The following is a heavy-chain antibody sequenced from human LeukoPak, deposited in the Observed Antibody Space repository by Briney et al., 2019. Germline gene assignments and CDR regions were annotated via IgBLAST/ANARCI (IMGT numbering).Heavy chain of an antibody. CDR2: VRSTANGYAT. V-gene: IGHV3-73*01. CDR1: GFTFSGSA. CDR3: TGNYYGSGSYADFDY. J-gene: IGHJ4*02. Sequence: GGSLRLSCAASGFTFSGSALHWVRQASGKGLEWVGRVRSTANGYATAYAASMKGRFTISRDDSKNTAYLQMDSLKTEDTAVYYCTGNYYGSGSYADFDYWGQGTLVTVSS. D-gene: IGHD3-10*01.